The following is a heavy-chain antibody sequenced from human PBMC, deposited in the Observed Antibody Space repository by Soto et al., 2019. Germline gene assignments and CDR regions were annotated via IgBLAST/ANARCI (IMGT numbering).Heavy chain of an antibody. CDR1: GYSIISNSYY. Sequence: SETLSLTCTVSGYSIISNSYYLSWIRQPPGKGLEWIGYIYYSGSTNYNPSLKSRVTISVDTSKNQFSLKLSSVTAADTAVYYCARRYGYSFDYWGQGTLVTVSS. V-gene: IGHV4-61*05. J-gene: IGHJ4*02. CDR3: ARRYGYSFDY. D-gene: IGHD1-20*01. CDR2: IYYSGST.